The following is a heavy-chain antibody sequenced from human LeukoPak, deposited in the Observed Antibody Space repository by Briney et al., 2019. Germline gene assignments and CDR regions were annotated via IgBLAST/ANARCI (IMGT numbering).Heavy chain of an antibody. CDR2: ISSSSYI. V-gene: IGHV3-21*01. D-gene: IGHD2-15*01. CDR1: GFTFSSYS. J-gene: IGHJ4*02. Sequence: GGSLRLSCAASGFTFSSYSMNWVRQAPGKGLEWVSSISSSSYIYYADSVKGRFTISRDNAKNSLYLQMNSLRAEDTAVYYCARETYSYYFDYWGQGTLVTVSS. CDR3: ARETYSYYFDY.